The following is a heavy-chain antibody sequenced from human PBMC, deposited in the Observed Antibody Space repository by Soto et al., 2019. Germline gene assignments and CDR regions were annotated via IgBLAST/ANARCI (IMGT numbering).Heavy chain of an antibody. V-gene: IGHV3-53*01. D-gene: IGHD1-7*01. J-gene: IGHJ4*02. CDR3: KGTSANDY. CDR2: IYSGGST. CDR1: EFTVSNNY. Sequence: GGSLRLSCAVSEFTVSNNYMSWVRQAPGKGLEWVSLIYSGGSTYYADSVKGRFTISRDNSKNTLYLQMNSLRVEVTAIYYCKGTSANDYWGQGTPVIVSS.